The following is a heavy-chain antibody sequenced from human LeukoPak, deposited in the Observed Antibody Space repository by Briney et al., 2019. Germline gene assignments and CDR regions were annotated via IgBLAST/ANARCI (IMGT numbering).Heavy chain of an antibody. J-gene: IGHJ6*03. CDR1: GYSISSGYY. CDR2: IYHSGST. D-gene: IGHD6-19*01. V-gene: IGHV4-38-2*02. CDR3: ARDRQWLAYMDV. Sequence: PSETLSLTCTVSGYSISSGYYWGWIRQPPGKGLEWIGSIYHSGSTYYNPSLKSRVTISVDTSKNQFSLKLSSVTAADTAVYYCARDRQWLAYMDVWGKGTTVTVSS.